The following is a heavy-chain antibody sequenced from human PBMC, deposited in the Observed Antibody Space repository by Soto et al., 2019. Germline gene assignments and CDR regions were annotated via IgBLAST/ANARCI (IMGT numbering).Heavy chain of an antibody. V-gene: IGHV1-2*02. Sequence: DSVNVSCKASGYTLTGHYMHCVRQAPGQGLECMGWINPNSGGTNYAQKFQGRVTMTRDTSISTAYMELSRLRSDGTAVYYCARDEMVTFFGEGGPGRYCFERSGKQILFNTSS. D-gene: IGHD5-18*01. CDR2: INPNSGGT. J-gene: IGHJ5*02. CDR3: ARDEMVTFFGEGGPGRYCFER. CDR1: GYTLTGHY.